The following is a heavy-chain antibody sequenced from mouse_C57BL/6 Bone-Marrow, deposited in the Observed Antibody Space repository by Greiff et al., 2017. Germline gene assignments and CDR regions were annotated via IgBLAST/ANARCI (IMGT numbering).Heavy chain of an antibody. D-gene: IGHD1-1*01. CDR1: GYTFTDYY. Sequence: EVQLQQSGPELVKPGASVKISCKASGYTFTDYYMNWVKQSHGKSLEWIGDINPNNGGTSYNQKFKGKATLTVDKSSSTAYMELRSLTSEDSAVYYCARRSYYYGYWGQGTTLTVSS. J-gene: IGHJ2*01. CDR2: INPNNGGT. CDR3: ARRSYYYGY. V-gene: IGHV1-26*01.